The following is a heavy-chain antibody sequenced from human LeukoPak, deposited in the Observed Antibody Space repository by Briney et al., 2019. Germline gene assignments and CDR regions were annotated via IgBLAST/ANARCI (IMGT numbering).Heavy chain of an antibody. Sequence: GGSLRLSCAASGFSFSNYWMHWVRQAPGKGLVWVSRINGDGSTTDHADSVRGRFTISRDNAKNTLYLQMNSLRVEDTAIYYCARDFRNLGLDVWGQGTTVTVSS. CDR3: ARDFRNLGLDV. D-gene: IGHD1-14*01. J-gene: IGHJ6*02. CDR1: GFSFSNYW. CDR2: INGDGSTT. V-gene: IGHV3-74*01.